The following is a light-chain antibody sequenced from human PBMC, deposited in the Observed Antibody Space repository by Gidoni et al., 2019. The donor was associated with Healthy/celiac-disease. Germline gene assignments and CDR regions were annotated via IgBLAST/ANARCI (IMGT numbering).Light chain of an antibody. Sequence: EIVLTPSPATLSLSPGERATLSCRASQSVSSYLAWYQQKPGQAPRLRIYNASNRATGIPARFSGSESGTDFTLTISSLEPEDLAVYYCQRSSNWPSITFGQGTRLEIK. CDR3: QRSSNWPSIT. CDR1: QSVSSY. V-gene: IGKV3-11*01. CDR2: NAS. J-gene: IGKJ5*01.